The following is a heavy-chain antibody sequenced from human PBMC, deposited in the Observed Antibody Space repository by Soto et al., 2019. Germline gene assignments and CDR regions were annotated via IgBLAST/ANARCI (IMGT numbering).Heavy chain of an antibody. D-gene: IGHD3-3*01. CDR1: GGSISSGDYY. CDR3: ASLTYYGFWSGYNGMDV. J-gene: IGHJ6*02. V-gene: IGHV4-30-4*01. Sequence: NPSETLSLTCTVSGGSISSGDYYWSWIRQPPGKGLEWIGYIYYSGSTYYNPSLKSRVTISVDTSKNQFSLKLSSVTAAETAVYYCASLTYYGFWSGYNGMDVWGQGTTVTVSS. CDR2: IYYSGST.